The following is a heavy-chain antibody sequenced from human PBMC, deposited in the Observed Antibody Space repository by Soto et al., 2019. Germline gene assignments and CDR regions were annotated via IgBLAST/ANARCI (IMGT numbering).Heavy chain of an antibody. CDR3: AKDSDRRITMIVVVITTPCGMDV. D-gene: IGHD3-22*01. V-gene: IGHV3-7*01. CDR1: GFTFTNSW. Sequence: GGSLRLSCAASGFTFTNSWMTWVRQAPGKGLEWVANIKPDGSDKYYVDSLEGRFTIFRDNAENSLYLQVNSLRAEDTAVYYCAKDSDRRITMIVVVITTPCGMDVRGQGTTVTVSS. CDR2: IKPDGSDK. J-gene: IGHJ6*02.